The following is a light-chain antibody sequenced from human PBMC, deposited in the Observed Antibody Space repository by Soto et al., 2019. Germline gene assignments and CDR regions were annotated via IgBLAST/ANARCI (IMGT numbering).Light chain of an antibody. CDR1: NIGSKS. CDR3: QVWDSSSDHREV. V-gene: IGLV3-21*04. J-gene: IGLJ2*01. Sequence: YELTQPPSVSVAPGKTARITCGGNNIGSKSVHWYQQKPGQAPALVIYYDSDRPSGIPERFSGSNSGNTATLTISRVEAGDEADYYCQVWDSSSDHREVFGGGTKVTVL. CDR2: YDS.